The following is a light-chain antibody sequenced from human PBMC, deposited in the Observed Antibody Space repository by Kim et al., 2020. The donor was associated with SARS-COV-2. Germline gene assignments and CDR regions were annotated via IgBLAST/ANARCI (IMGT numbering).Light chain of an antibody. CDR1: NIGGKS. CDR3: QVWDGSSDQPV. J-gene: IGLJ3*02. Sequence: SYELTQPPSVSVDPGKTARITCGGNNIGGKSVQWYQQKPGQAPIVVINNDSERPSGIPERFSGSNSGNTATLPISRVEGGDEADSYCQVWDGSSDQPVFG. V-gene: IGLV3-21*01. CDR2: NDS.